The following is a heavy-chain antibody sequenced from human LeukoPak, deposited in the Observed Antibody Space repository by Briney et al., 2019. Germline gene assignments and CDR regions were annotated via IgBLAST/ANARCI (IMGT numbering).Heavy chain of an antibody. CDR2: IRSKASGATI. J-gene: IGHJ4*02. CDR3: TRDAYNTGWNSDY. Sequence: GGSLRLSCKGSGFTSTDYGTSRVRRAPGKGLEWVGCIRSKASGATIEYAASVKGRFSIARDDSKNIAYLQMNSLKSEDTAVYYCTRDAYNTGWNSDYWGQGTLVTVSS. CDR1: GFTSTDYG. D-gene: IGHD6-19*01. V-gene: IGHV3-49*04.